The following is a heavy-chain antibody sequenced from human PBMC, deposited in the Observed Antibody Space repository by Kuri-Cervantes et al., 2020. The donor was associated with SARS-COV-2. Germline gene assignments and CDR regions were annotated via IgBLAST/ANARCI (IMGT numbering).Heavy chain of an antibody. CDR3: ARRSTSITIFGVVNINPFDY. V-gene: IGHV4-39*01. Sequence: ESLKISCTVSGGSISSSSYYWGWIRQPPGKGLEWIGGMYYSGNTYYNPSLKSRVTKSVNTSKNQFSLKLSSVTAADTAVYYCARRSTSITIFGVVNINPFDYWGQGTLVTVSS. CDR2: MYYSGNT. J-gene: IGHJ4*02. CDR1: GGSISSSSYY. D-gene: IGHD3-3*01.